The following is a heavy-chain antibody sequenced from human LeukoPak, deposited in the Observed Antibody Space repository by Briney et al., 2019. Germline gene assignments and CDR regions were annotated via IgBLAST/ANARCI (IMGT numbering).Heavy chain of an antibody. D-gene: IGHD6-19*01. CDR1: GFKFDDRG. CDR3: ARSASVAADYYFDN. V-gene: IGHV3-20*04. CDR2: LNWSGGKT. Sequence: GGSLRLSCAASGFKFDDRGMSWVRQAPGKGLEWVSGLNWSGGKTGYADSVKGRFTISRDDAKNFVVLQMNSLRVEDTAFYYCARSASVAADYYFDNWGQGTLVTVSS. J-gene: IGHJ4*02.